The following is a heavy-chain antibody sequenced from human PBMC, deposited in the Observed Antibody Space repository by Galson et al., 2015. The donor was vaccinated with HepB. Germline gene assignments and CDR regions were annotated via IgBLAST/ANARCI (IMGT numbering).Heavy chain of an antibody. J-gene: IGHJ3*01. CDR1: GDSVSTNSAT. CDR3: ARGVDIRGGAFDV. Sequence: CAISGDSVSTNSATWNWIRQSPSRGLEWLGRTYYRSRWYDDYAVSVKSRITINSGTSKNPFSLQLNSVTPEDTAVYYCARGVDIRGGAFDVWGQGTMVTVSS. V-gene: IGHV6-1*01. CDR2: TYYRSRWYD. D-gene: IGHD2-15*01.